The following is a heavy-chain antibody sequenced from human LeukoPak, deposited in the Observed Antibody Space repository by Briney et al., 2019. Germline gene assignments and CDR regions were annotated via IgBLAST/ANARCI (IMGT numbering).Heavy chain of an antibody. V-gene: IGHV3-7*03. Sequence: GGSLRLSCAASGFTFSTYWMTWVRQAPGKGLEWVANIKQDGNEKYYVDSVKGRFTISRDNAKNSLYLQMNSLSAEDTAVYYCARGSGSGTSKENSLDYWGQGTLVTVSS. CDR1: GFTFSTYW. D-gene: IGHD3-10*01. CDR3: ARGSGSGTSKENSLDY. J-gene: IGHJ4*02. CDR2: IKQDGNEK.